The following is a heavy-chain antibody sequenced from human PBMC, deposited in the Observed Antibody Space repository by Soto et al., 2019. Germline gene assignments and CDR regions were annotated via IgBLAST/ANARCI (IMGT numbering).Heavy chain of an antibody. CDR3: ARDGVVVVTDIRYWYFDL. Sequence: QVQLVQSGAEVKKPGSSVKVSCKASGGTFSSYTISWVRQAPGQGLEWMGRIIPILGIANYAQKFQGRVTITADKSTSTAYMELSSLRSEDTAVYYCARDGVVVVTDIRYWYFDLWGRGTLVTVSS. CDR2: IIPILGIA. CDR1: GGTFSSYT. D-gene: IGHD2-21*02. J-gene: IGHJ2*01. V-gene: IGHV1-69*08.